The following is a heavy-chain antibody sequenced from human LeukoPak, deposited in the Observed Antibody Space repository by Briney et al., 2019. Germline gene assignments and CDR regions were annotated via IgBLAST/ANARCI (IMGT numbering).Heavy chain of an antibody. CDR1: GYTFTTYT. Sequence: GASVKVSCKASGYTFTTYTMHWVRQAPGQRLEWMGWINAGNGNTQYSQNFQGRVTITRDTSASTAYMDLSSLRSEDTAVYYCARGAYCGGDCYSVDYYFDYWGQGTLVTVSS. D-gene: IGHD2-21*02. CDR3: ARGAYCGGDCYSVDYYFDY. V-gene: IGHV1-3*01. J-gene: IGHJ4*02. CDR2: INAGNGNT.